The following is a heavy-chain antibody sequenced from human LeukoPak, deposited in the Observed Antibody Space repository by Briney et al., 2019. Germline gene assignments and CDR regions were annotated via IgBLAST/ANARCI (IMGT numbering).Heavy chain of an antibody. CDR1: GFRFSNHA. CDR3: AKAYGDYTFAEYFQD. J-gene: IGHJ1*01. CDR2: IIGSGGST. V-gene: IGHV3-23*01. Sequence: GRSLRLSCAASGFRFSNHAMSWVRQAPGRGLEWVSSIIGSGGSTNYADSVKGRFTISRDNSKNTLYLQMNGLRAEDTAVYYCAKAYGDYTFAEYFQDWGQGTLVAVSS. D-gene: IGHD4-17*01.